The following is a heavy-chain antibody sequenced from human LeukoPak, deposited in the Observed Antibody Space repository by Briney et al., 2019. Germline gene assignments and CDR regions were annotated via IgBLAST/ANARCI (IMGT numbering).Heavy chain of an antibody. D-gene: IGHD3-10*01. Sequence: PGGSLRLSCTASGFTFGDYAMSWFRQAPGKGLEWVGFIRSKAYGGTTEYAASVKGRFTISRDDSKSIADLQMNSLKTEDTAVFSCPRGMDRIPMVRGVTYWGQGTLVPVSS. CDR1: GFTFGDYA. J-gene: IGHJ4*02. V-gene: IGHV3-49*03. CDR2: IRSKAYGGTT. CDR3: PRGMDRIPMVRGVTY.